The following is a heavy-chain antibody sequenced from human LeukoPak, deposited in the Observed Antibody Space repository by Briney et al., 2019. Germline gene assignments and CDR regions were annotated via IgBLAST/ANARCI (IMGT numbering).Heavy chain of an antibody. V-gene: IGHV4-39*01. J-gene: IGHJ4*02. D-gene: IGHD6-6*01. Sequence: SETLSLTCTVSGGSISSSSYYWGWIRQPPGKGLEWTGSIYYSGSTYYSPSLKSRLTISVDTSKNQFSLKLSSVTPADTAVYYCARHESSSSFLGGYFDSWGQGTLVTVSS. CDR2: IYYSGST. CDR1: GGSISSSSYY. CDR3: ARHESSSSFLGGYFDS.